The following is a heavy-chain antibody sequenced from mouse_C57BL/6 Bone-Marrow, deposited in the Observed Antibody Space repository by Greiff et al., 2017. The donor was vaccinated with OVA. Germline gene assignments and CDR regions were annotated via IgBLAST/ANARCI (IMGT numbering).Heavy chain of an antibody. J-gene: IGHJ4*01. V-gene: IGHV1-9*01. CDR3: ASFPHYYGSSYYAMDY. CDR2: ILPGSGST. Sequence: VQLQQSGAELMKPGASVKLSCKATGYTFTGYWIEWVKQRPGHGLEWIGEILPGSGSTNYNEKFKGKATFTADTYSNTAYMQLSSLTTEDSAIYYCASFPHYYGSSYYAMDYWGQGTSVTVSS. CDR1: GYTFTGYW. D-gene: IGHD1-1*01.